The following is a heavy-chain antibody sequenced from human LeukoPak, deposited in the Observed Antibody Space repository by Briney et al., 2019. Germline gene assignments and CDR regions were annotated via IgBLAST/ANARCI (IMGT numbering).Heavy chain of an antibody. D-gene: IGHD6-19*01. Sequence: GGSLRLSCAASGFTFSSYGMHWVRQASGKGLEWVAVISYDGSNKYYADSVKGRFTISRDNSKNTLYLQMNSLRAEDTAVYYCAKDKARAVAGSDYFDYWGQGTLVTVSS. V-gene: IGHV3-30*18. CDR3: AKDKARAVAGSDYFDY. J-gene: IGHJ4*02. CDR2: ISYDGSNK. CDR1: GFTFSSYG.